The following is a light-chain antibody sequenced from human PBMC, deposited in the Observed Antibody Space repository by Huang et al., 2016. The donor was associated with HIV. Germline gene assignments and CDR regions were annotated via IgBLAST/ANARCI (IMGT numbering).Light chain of an antibody. CDR3: QHYDNWPPSWT. CDR1: QSVSSN. V-gene: IGKV3-15*01. Sequence: EMVMTQSPATLSVSPGERATLSCRASQSVSSNLSWYQQKPGQAPRLLIYGASTRATCIPARFSGSGSGTEFTLTISSLQSEDFAVYYCQHYDNWPPSWTFGRGTKVEIK. CDR2: GAS. J-gene: IGKJ1*01.